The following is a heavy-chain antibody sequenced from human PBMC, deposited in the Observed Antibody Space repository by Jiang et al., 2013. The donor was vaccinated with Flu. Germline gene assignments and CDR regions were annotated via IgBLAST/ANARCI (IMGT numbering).Heavy chain of an antibody. V-gene: IGHV4-34*01. CDR3: ARGSRYQLLFGY. J-gene: IGHJ4*02. Sequence: LLKPSETLSLTCAVYGGSFSGYYWSWIRQPPGKGLEWIGEINHSGSTNYNPSLKSRVTISVDTSKNQFSLKLSSVTAADTAVYYCARGSRYQLLFGYWGQGTLVTGLL. CDR1: GGSFSGYY. CDR2: INHSGST. D-gene: IGHD2-2*01.